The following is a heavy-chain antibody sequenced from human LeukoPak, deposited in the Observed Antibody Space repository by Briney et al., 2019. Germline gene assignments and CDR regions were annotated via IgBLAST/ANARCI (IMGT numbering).Heavy chain of an antibody. CDR1: GGSISSHY. CDR2: IYYSGST. J-gene: IGHJ4*02. D-gene: IGHD3-10*02. CDR3: ARFHTSGAIVRGVT. Sequence: SETLSLTCTVSGGSISSHYWSWIRQPPGKGLEWIGYIYYSGSTNHNPSLKSRVTISVDTSKKQFSLRLSSVTAADTAVYYCARFHTSGAIVRGVTWGPGTLVTVSS. V-gene: IGHV4-59*11.